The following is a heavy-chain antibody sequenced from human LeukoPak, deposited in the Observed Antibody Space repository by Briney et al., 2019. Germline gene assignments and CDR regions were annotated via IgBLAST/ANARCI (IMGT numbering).Heavy chain of an antibody. Sequence: GGSLRLSCAASGFTFSRHPMHWVRQAPGKGPEWVAVILYDGSEKYYTESVKGRFTISRDNSKNTLYLQMDSLRPEDTAVYYCAKDPRTGAVSGIFYFDYWGQGTLLTVSS. CDR3: AKDPRTGAVSGIFYFDY. CDR2: ILYDGSEK. J-gene: IGHJ4*02. V-gene: IGHV3-30*04. D-gene: IGHD6-19*01. CDR1: GFTFSRHP.